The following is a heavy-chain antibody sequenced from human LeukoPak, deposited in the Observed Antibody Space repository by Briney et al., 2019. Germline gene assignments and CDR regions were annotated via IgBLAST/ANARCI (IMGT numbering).Heavy chain of an antibody. CDR3: ARFSPEGARDY. J-gene: IGHJ4*02. CDR1: GASISNYY. CDR2: VYYSGST. V-gene: IGHV4-59*01. D-gene: IGHD1-26*01. Sequence: PSETLSLTCTVSGASISNYYWSWIRQPPGEGLEYIGYVYYSGSTNYNPSLKSRVTISVDTSKNQFSLNLTSVTAADTAVYYCARFSPEGARDYWGQGTLVTVSS.